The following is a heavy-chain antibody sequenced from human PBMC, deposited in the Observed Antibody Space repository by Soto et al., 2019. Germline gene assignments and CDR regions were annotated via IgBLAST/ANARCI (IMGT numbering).Heavy chain of an antibody. CDR1: GFTFSSYW. CDR2: IKQDGSEK. D-gene: IGHD3-10*01. CDR3: ARDTAMVAYYGSGSQTGAYGMDV. V-gene: IGHV3-7*01. Sequence: EVQLVESGGGLVQPGGSLRLSCAASGFTFSSYWMSWVRQAPGKGLEWVANIKQDGSEKYYVDSVKGRFTISRDNAKNSLYLQMNSLRAEDTAVYYCARDTAMVAYYGSGSQTGAYGMDVWGQGTTVTVSS. J-gene: IGHJ6*02.